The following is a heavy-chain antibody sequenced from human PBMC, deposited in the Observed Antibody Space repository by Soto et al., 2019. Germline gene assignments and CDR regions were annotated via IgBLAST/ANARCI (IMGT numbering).Heavy chain of an antibody. CDR3: ANLLWKYFDY. Sequence: GGSLRLSFAASGFTFSSYAMGWVRQAPVKGLEWVSAISGSGGSTYYADSVKGRFTISRDNSRNTLYLQINSLRAEETAVYYCANLLWKYFDYWGQGTLVTVSS. D-gene: IGHD2-21*01. CDR2: ISGSGGST. V-gene: IGHV3-23*01. J-gene: IGHJ4*02. CDR1: GFTFSSYA.